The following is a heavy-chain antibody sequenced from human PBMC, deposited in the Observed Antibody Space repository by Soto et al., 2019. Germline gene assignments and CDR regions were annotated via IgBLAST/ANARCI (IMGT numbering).Heavy chain of an antibody. V-gene: IGHV4-30-2*01. D-gene: IGHD5-18*01. J-gene: IGHJ4*02. CDR1: GGSISSGGYS. Sequence: PSETLSLTCAVSGGSISSGGYSLSWIRQPPGKGLEWIGYIYHSGSNYYNPSLKSRVTISVDRSKNQLSLKLSSVTAADTAVYYCARAGRGYSYGLDYWAQGTLVPVSS. CDR2: IYHSGSN. CDR3: ARAGRGYSYGLDY.